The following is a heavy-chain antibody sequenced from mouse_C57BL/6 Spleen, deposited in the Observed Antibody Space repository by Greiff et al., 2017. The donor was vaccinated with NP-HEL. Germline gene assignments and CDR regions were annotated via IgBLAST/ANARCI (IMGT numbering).Heavy chain of an antibody. CDR2: IYPGSGST. CDR3: ARQGYYSSSYDWYFGV. Sequence: QVQLQQPGAELVKPGASVKMSCKASGYTFTSYWITWVKQRTGQGLEWIGDIYPGSGSTNYNEKFKSKATLTVDTSSSTAYMQLSSLTSEDSAVYYCARQGYYSSSYDWYFGVWGTGTTVTVSS. CDR1: GYTFTSYW. D-gene: IGHD1-1*01. V-gene: IGHV1-55*01. J-gene: IGHJ1*03.